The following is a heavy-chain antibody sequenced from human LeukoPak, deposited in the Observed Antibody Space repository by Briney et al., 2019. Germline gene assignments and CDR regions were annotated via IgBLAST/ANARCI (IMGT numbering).Heavy chain of an antibody. CDR3: ARGNPARYYYYYYMDV. D-gene: IGHD6-25*01. V-gene: IGHV4-34*01. CDR2: INHSGST. Sequence: GSLRLSCAVSGFTPISYWMTWVRQSPGKGLEWIGEINHSGSTNYNPSLKSRVTISVDTSKNQFSLKLSSVTAADTAVYYCARGNPARYYYYYYMDVWGKGTTVTVSS. CDR1: GFTPISYW. J-gene: IGHJ6*03.